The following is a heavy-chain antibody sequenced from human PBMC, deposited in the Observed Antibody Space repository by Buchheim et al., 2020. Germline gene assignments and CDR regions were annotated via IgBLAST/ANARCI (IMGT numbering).Heavy chain of an antibody. Sequence: QVQLQESGPGLVKPSQTLSLTCTVSGVSISSGGYYWSWIRQHPGKGLEWIGHIYSSGSAYYNPSLESRVTISVDTSKNHFSLKVNSVTAADTAVYYCARGRGTIFGVFITWGQGTL. CDR2: IYSSGSA. D-gene: IGHD3-3*01. V-gene: IGHV4-31*03. CDR3: ARGRGTIFGVFIT. J-gene: IGHJ5*02. CDR1: GVSISSGGYY.